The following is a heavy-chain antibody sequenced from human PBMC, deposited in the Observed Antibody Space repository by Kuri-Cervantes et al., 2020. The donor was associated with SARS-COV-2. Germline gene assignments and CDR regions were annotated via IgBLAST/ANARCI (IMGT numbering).Heavy chain of an antibody. V-gene: IGHV3-21*01. CDR3: ARVAGEGPIYYYYMDV. CDR2: ISGSRSYI. J-gene: IGHJ6*03. Sequence: GESLKISCAASGFTFSNAWMSWVRQAPGKALEWVSSISGSRSYIYYADSVKGRFTISTDNAENSLYLQMNSLRGEDTAMYYCARVAGEGPIYYYYMDVWGEGTTVTVSS. CDR1: GFTFSNAW. D-gene: IGHD2-21*01.